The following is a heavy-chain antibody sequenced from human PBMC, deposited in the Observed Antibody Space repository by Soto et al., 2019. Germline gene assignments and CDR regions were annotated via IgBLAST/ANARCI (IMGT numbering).Heavy chain of an antibody. Sequence: PSETLSLTCAVSGGSISSGGYSWSWIRQPPGKGLEWIGYIYHSGSTNYNPSLKSRVTISVDTSKNQFSLKLSSVTAADTAVYYCARAKEMATPYYFDYWGQGTLVTVSS. CDR1: GGSISSGGYS. CDR3: ARAKEMATPYYFDY. V-gene: IGHV4-30-2*01. J-gene: IGHJ4*02. CDR2: IYHSGST. D-gene: IGHD2-15*01.